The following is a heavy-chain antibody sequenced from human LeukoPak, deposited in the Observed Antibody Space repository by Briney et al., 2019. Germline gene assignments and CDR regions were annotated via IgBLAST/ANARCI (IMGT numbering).Heavy chain of an antibody. CDR3: ARDGRPHSYVWGSYRYFNDWFDP. CDR1: GYTFTSYG. Sequence: GASVKVSCKASGYTFTSYGISWVRQAPGQGLEWMGWISAYNGNTNYAQKLQGRVTMTTDTSTSTAYMELRSLRSDDTAVYYCARDGRPHSYVWGSYRYFNDWFDPWGQGTLVTVSS. J-gene: IGHJ5*02. V-gene: IGHV1-18*01. D-gene: IGHD3-16*02. CDR2: ISAYNGNT.